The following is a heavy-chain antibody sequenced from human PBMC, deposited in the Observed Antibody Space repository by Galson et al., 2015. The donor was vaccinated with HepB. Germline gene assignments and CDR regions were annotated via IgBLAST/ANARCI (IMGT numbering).Heavy chain of an antibody. CDR1: GFTFSSYS. J-gene: IGHJ4*02. CDR3: TTGGSMVRGVMVFDY. Sequence: SLRLSCAASGFTFSSYSMNWVRQAPGKGLEWVSYISSSSSTIYYADSVKGRFTISRDDSKNTLYLQMNSLKTEDTAVYYCTTGGSMVRGVMVFDYWGQGTLVTVSS. CDR2: ISSSSSTI. V-gene: IGHV3-48*01. D-gene: IGHD3-10*01.